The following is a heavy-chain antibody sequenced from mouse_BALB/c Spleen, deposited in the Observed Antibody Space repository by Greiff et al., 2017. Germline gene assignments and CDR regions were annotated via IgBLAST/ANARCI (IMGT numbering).Heavy chain of an antibody. CDR3: ARNPAQGAMDY. CDR2: ISTYYGDA. CDR1: GYTFTDYA. J-gene: IGHJ2*01. D-gene: IGHD1-1*02. V-gene: IGHV1S137*01. Sequence: VQLQQSGAELVRPGVSVKISCKGSGYTFTDYAMHWVKQSHAKSLEWIGVISTYYGDASYNQKFKGKATMTVDKSSSTAYMELARLTSEDSAIYYCARNPAQGAMDYWGQGTTLTVSS.